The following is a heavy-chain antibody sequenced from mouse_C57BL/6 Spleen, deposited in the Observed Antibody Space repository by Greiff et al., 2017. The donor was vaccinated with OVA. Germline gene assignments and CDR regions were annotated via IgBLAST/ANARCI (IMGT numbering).Heavy chain of an antibody. CDR2: IDPSDSYT. D-gene: IGHD1-1*01. V-gene: IGHV1-69*01. CDR3: ARRVVAHYFDY. Sequence: VQLQQPGAELVMPGASVKLSCTASGYTFTSYWMHWVQQRPGQGLEWIGEIDPSDSYTNYNQKFKGKSTLTVDKSANTAYMQLSSLTSEDSAVYYCARRVVAHYFDYWGQGTTLTVSS. J-gene: IGHJ2*01. CDR1: GYTFTSYW.